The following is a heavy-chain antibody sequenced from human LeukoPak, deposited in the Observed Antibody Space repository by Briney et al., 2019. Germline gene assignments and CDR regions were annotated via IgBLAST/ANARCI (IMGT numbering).Heavy chain of an antibody. CDR3: AKDPPGAAAGANWFDP. J-gene: IGHJ5*02. D-gene: IGHD6-13*01. Sequence: GASVKVSCKASGYTFTSYAMHWVRQAPGQRLEWMGWINAGNGNTKYSQKFQGRVTIIRDTSASTAYMELSSLRSEDTAVYYCAKDPPGAAAGANWFDPWGQGTLVTVSS. V-gene: IGHV1-3*01. CDR2: INAGNGNT. CDR1: GYTFTSYA.